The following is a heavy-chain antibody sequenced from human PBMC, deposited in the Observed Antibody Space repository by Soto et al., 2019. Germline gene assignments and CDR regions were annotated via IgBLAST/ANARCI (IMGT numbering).Heavy chain of an antibody. CDR2: ISGSGGST. D-gene: IGHD1-20*01. CDR1: GFTFSSYA. CDR3: AKAPRYNWNYHYYYYMDV. J-gene: IGHJ6*03. Sequence: GGSLRLSCAASGFTFSSYAMSWVRQAPGKGLEWVSAISGSGGSTYYADSVKGRFTISRDNSKNTLYLQMNSLRAEDTAVYYCAKAPRYNWNYHYYYYMDVWGKGTTVTVSS. V-gene: IGHV3-23*01.